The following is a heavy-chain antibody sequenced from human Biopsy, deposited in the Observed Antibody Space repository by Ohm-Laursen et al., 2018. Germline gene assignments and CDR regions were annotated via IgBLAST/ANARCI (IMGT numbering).Heavy chain of an antibody. CDR2: IYNTERT. CDR1: GDSISNYY. D-gene: IGHD2-21*01. Sequence: SDTLSLTCTVSGDSISNYYWNWIRQTPGKGMEWIGFIYNTERTNYNPSLKSRVTISLDTSKNQFSLELSSVIPSDTAVYYCAIDRVPRRGVMPVYYYGMDVWGQGSTVTVSS. V-gene: IGHV4-59*01. CDR3: AIDRVPRRGVMPVYYYGMDV. J-gene: IGHJ6*02.